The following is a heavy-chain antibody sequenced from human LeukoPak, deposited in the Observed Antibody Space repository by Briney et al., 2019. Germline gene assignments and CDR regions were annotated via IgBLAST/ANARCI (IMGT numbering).Heavy chain of an antibody. J-gene: IGHJ4*02. CDR2: ISAYNGNT. CDR3: ARTSGSRGYSYGWDY. Sequence: ASVKVSCKASGYTFTSYGISWVRQAPGQGLEWMGWISAYNGNTNYAQKLQGRVTMTTDTSTSTAYMELRSLRSDDTAVYYCARTSGSRGYSYGWDYWGQGTLVTVSS. CDR1: GYTFTSYG. V-gene: IGHV1-18*01. D-gene: IGHD5-18*01.